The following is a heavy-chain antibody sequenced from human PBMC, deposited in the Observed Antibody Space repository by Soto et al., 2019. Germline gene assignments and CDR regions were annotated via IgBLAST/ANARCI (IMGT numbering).Heavy chain of an antibody. V-gene: IGHV4-38-2*01. J-gene: IGHJ3*01. D-gene: IGHD2-15*01. Sequence: SETLSLTCAVSGFFISSGNYWGWIRKPPGKGLEWIGSIFHGGDTYYNPSLKSRVTISVDMSKNQFSLKLNSVTAADTAVYYCARARWYDAFDVWGQGTVVTVSS. CDR3: ARARWYDAFDV. CDR2: IFHGGDT. CDR1: GFFISSGNY.